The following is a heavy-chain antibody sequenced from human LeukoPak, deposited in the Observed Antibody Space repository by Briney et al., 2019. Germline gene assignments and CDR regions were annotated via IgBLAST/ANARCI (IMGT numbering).Heavy chain of an antibody. CDR2: ISGSGGRT. CDR3: AKDATIQGEYFDY. V-gene: IGHV3-23*01. J-gene: IGHJ4*02. D-gene: IGHD3-16*01. CDR1: GFTFGNSA. Sequence: GGSLRLSCAASGFTFGNSAMSWVRHAPGKGLEWVSAISGSGGRTYYADSVKGRFTISRDESKNTLYLQMSSLRAEGTAVYYCAKDATIQGEYFDYWGQGTLVTVSS.